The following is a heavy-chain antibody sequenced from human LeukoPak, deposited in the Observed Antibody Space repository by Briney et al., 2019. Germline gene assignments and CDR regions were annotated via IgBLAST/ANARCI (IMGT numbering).Heavy chain of an antibody. CDR1: GGSLSSLY. V-gene: IGHV4-59*08. Sequence: PETLSLTCPVSGGSLSSLYWSWLRQPPGKGLEWIGYIYYTGSTNYNPSLKSRVTMFVDMSKNQFSLRLSSVTDADTSVYYCARHRAYSSSSPFDYWGQGTLVTVSS. CDR3: ARHRAYSSSSPFDY. D-gene: IGHD6-6*01. J-gene: IGHJ4*02. CDR2: IYYTGST.